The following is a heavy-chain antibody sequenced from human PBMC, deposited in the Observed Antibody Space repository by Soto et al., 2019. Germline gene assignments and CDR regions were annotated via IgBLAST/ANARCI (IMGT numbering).Heavy chain of an antibody. CDR3: AKDRGSMVRGVSPIDY. Sequence: GGSLRLSCAASVFTFSSYAMSWVRQAPGKGLEWVSAISGSGGSTYYADSVKGRFTISRDNSKNTLYLQMNSLRAEDTAVYYYAKDRGSMVRGVSPIDYWGQGTLVTVSS. CDR1: VFTFSSYA. J-gene: IGHJ4*02. CDR2: ISGSGGST. V-gene: IGHV3-23*01. D-gene: IGHD3-10*01.